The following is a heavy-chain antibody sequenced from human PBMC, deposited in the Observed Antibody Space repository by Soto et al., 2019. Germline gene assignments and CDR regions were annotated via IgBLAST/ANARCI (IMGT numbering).Heavy chain of an antibody. D-gene: IGHD3-22*01. CDR2: IYYSGST. CDR3: ARKDTMILGYWYFDL. CDR1: GRYISSGGYY. Sequence: PSEXLSLTCTVSGRYISSGGYYWSWIRQHPGKGLEWIGYIYYSGSTYYNPSLKSRVTISVDTSKNQFSLKLSSVTAADTAVYYCARKDTMILGYWYFDLWGRGTLVTVSS. J-gene: IGHJ2*01. V-gene: IGHV4-31*03.